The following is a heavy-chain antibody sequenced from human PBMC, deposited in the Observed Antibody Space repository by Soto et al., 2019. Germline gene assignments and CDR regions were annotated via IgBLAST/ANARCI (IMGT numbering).Heavy chain of an antibody. CDR1: GGTFSSYA. D-gene: IGHD3-9*01. Sequence: SVKVSCKASGGTFSSYAISWVRQAPGQGLEWMGGIIPIFGTANYAQKFQGRVTITADKSTSTAYMELSSLRSEDTAVYYCARATYYDILTGYSSFDYWGQGTLVTVS. J-gene: IGHJ4*02. CDR3: ARATYYDILTGYSSFDY. CDR2: IIPIFGTA. V-gene: IGHV1-69*06.